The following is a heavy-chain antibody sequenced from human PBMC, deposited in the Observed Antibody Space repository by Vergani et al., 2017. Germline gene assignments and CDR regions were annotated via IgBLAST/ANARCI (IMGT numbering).Heavy chain of an antibody. V-gene: IGHV3-9*01. CDR3: VIYMAASGKHCYF. CDR2: TNWISDSI. D-gene: IGHD6-13*01. J-gene: IGHJ2*01. CDR1: GFTFDDYA. Sequence: VQLGESGGGWVKPGRSLRLSCVASGFTFDDYAIHGVRPAPGRGLEGVSGTNWISDSIAYADSLKGRFTISRDNGKNSLHLQMTSQRAEGTALCYRVIYMAASGKHCYF.